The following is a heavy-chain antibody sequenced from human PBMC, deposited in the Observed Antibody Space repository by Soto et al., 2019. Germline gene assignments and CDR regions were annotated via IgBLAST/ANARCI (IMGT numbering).Heavy chain of an antibody. Sequence: GGSLRLSCAASGFTFSSYGMHWVRQAPGKGLVWVSSIRSSGSSTSYADSVKGRFTISRDNSKNTLYLQMNSLRAEDTAVYCCAKERTYYYGSGSYHHYGMDVWGQGTTVTSP. D-gene: IGHD3-10*01. CDR3: AKERTYYYGSGSYHHYGMDV. J-gene: IGHJ6*02. CDR2: IRSSGSST. CDR1: GFTFSSYG. V-gene: IGHV3-74*01.